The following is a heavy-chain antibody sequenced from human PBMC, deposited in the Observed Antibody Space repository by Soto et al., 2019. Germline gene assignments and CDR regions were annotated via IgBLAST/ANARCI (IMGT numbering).Heavy chain of an antibody. CDR3: TKRPGITGKRASQHAIHV. CDR2: IIPSFGKP. V-gene: IGHV1-69*01. D-gene: IGHD1-20*01. J-gene: IGHJ6*02. Sequence: QVQLVQSGAEVKKPGSSVTVSCKASGDTFNTFDFSWVRQAPGQGIEWIGGIIPSFGKPDYAQKLPGRVTNIADESTRPISMEVSSLRSDDTAVYYCTKRPGITGKRASQHAIHVWGQGSTVTVSS. CDR1: GDTFNTFD.